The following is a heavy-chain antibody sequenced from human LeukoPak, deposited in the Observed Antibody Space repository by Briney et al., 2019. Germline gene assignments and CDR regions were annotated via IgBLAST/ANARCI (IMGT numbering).Heavy chain of an antibody. V-gene: IGHV3-15*01. CDR1: GFTFSSYG. CDR2: IKSKPDGGAI. D-gene: IGHD1-26*01. Sequence: PGGSLRLSCAASGFTFSSYGMHWVRQAPGKGLEWVGRIKSKPDGGAIDYAAPVKGRFIISRDDSKDMLYLQMNSLKTEDTGVYYCTRDKLELRQFDYWGQGTLVTVSS. CDR3: TRDKLELRQFDY. J-gene: IGHJ4*02.